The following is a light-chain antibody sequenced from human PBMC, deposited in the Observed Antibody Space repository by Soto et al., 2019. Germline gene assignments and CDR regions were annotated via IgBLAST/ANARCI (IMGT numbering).Light chain of an antibody. J-gene: IGKJ1*01. V-gene: IGKV3-20*01. CDR1: QSVRSSS. CDR3: QQYGDSPDTDRWT. Sequence: EIVLTQSPGTLSLSPGERASLFCRASQSVRSSSVAWYQQKRGQPPRLLIYGASSRATGIPDRFSGSGSGTYLSLTISRPEPEDFAVYFCQQYGDSPDTDRWTFGQGTKVEIK. CDR2: GAS.